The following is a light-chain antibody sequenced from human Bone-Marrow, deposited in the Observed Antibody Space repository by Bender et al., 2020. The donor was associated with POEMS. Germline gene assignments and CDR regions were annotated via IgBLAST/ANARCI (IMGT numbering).Light chain of an antibody. J-gene: IGLJ2*01. CDR2: EVS. Sequence: QSALTQPPSASGSPGQSVAISCTGTSSDVGGYNYVSWYQQHPGKAPKLMIYEVSERPSGVPHRFSGSKSGNTASLTVSGLQAEDEAYYYCSSYAGSKLLVFGGGTKLTVL. CDR1: SSDVGGYNY. V-gene: IGLV2-8*01. CDR3: SSYAGSKLLV.